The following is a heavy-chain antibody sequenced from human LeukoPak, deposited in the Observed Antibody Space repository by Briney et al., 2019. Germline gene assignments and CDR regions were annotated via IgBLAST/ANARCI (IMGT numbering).Heavy chain of an antibody. D-gene: IGHD2-15*01. CDR3: ARHIVVVALNAFDI. Sequence: SETLSLTCTVSGGSISSYYWSWIRQPPGKGLEWIGYIYYSGSTNYNPSLKSRVTISVDTSKNQFSLKLSSVTAADTAVYYCARHIVVVALNAFDIRGQGTMVTVSS. J-gene: IGHJ3*02. V-gene: IGHV4-59*08. CDR2: IYYSGST. CDR1: GGSISSYY.